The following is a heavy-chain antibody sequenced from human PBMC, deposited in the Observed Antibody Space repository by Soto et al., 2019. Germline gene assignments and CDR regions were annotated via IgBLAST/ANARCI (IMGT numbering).Heavy chain of an antibody. CDR3: AKPSEPYRAPYYFDS. CDR1: GFTFSNYG. D-gene: IGHD1-1*01. V-gene: IGHV3-30*18. Sequence: QVRLVESGGGVVQPGRSLRLSCAASGFTFSNYGMHWVRQARGKGLEWVAVISYDGSVTYFGDSVKGRFTISRDNSQHTLFLQMSSLRAEDTAVYYCAKPSEPYRAPYYFDSWGQGTLVTVSS. J-gene: IGHJ4*02. CDR2: ISYDGSVT.